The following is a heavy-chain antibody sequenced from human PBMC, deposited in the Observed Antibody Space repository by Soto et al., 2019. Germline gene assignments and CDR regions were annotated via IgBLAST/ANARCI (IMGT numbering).Heavy chain of an antibody. V-gene: IGHV1-69*13. CDR1: GGTFSSYA. J-gene: IGHJ5*02. CDR3: ARDLNEIAATNWFDP. CDR2: IIPIFGTA. D-gene: IGHD6-6*01. Sequence: ASVKVSCKASGGTFSSYAISWVRQAPGQGLEWMGGIIPIFGTANYAQKFQGRVTITADESTSTAYMELSSLRSEDTAVYYCARDLNEIAATNWFDPWGQGTLVTV.